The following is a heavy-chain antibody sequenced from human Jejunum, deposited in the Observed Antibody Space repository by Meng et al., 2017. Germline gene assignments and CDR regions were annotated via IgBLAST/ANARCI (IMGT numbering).Heavy chain of an antibody. CDR1: GASVRSDNYY. CDR3: ARVILYSGSYYFDF. V-gene: IGHV4-61*01. CDR2: VYYSGHT. Sequence: SETLSLTCTVSGASVRSDNYYWSWIRQPPGQGLEWIGYVYYSGHTDYNPSLKRRVAISIGKSTNQFSLRLSSVTAADTAVYYCARVILYSGSYYFDFWGQGALVTVSS. J-gene: IGHJ4*02. D-gene: IGHD1-26*01.